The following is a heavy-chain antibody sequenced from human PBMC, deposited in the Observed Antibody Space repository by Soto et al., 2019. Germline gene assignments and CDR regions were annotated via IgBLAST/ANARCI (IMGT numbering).Heavy chain of an antibody. V-gene: IGHV3-66*01. CDR3: ATAKLLLPWLFDY. Sequence: QTGGSLRLSCAASGFTVSSNYMTWVRQAPGKGLEWVSVIYGGGSTNYTDSVKGRFTISRDDSKNTLFLQMNSLRAEDTAVYYCATAKLLLPWLFDYWGQGTLVTVSS. CDR1: GFTVSSNY. J-gene: IGHJ4*02. CDR2: IYGGGST. D-gene: IGHD2-15*01.